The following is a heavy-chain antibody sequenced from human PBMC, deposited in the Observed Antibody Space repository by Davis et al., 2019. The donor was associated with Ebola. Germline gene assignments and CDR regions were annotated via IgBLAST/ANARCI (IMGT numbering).Heavy chain of an antibody. CDR1: GFTFSSYW. Sequence: GESLKISCAASGFTFSSYWMSWVRQAPGKGLEWVSYISSSSSTIYYADSVKGRFTISRDNAKNSLYLQMNSLRAEDTAVYYCARDVRVGWGQGTLVTVSS. CDR2: ISSSSSTI. D-gene: IGHD1-26*01. V-gene: IGHV3-48*01. CDR3: ARDVRVG. J-gene: IGHJ4*02.